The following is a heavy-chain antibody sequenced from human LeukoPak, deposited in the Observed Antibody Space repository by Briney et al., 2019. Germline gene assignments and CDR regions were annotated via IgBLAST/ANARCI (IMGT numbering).Heavy chain of an antibody. J-gene: IGHJ4*02. CDR1: GFTFSNAW. Sequence: PGGSLRLSCAASGFTFSNAWMSWVRQAPGKGLEWVGRIKSKTDGGTTDYAAPVKGRFTISRDDSKNTLFLQMNSLKTEDTAVYYCTTVCGRACESSGFALNYWGQGTLVTVSS. CDR3: TTVCGRACESSGFALNY. V-gene: IGHV3-15*01. D-gene: IGHD3-22*01. CDR2: IKSKTDGGTT.